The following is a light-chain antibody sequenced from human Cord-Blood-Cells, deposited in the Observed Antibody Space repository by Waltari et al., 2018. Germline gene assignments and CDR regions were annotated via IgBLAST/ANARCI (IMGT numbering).Light chain of an antibody. V-gene: IGKV1-33*01. Sequence: DIQMTQPPSSLSASVGDRVTITCQASQDIRNYLNWYQQKPGKAPKLLIYDASNLETGVPSRFSGSGSGTDFTFTISSLQPEDIATYYCQQYDNLPITFGQGTRLEIK. CDR3: QQYDNLPIT. CDR2: DAS. J-gene: IGKJ5*01. CDR1: QDIRNY.